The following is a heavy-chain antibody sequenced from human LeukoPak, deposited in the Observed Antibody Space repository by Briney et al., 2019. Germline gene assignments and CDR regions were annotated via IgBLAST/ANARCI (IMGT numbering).Heavy chain of an antibody. J-gene: IGHJ3*02. V-gene: IGHV3-43*02. CDR1: GFTFDDYA. CDR3: AKAYYDYVWGSYRYFCAFDI. D-gene: IGHD3-16*02. CDR2: ISGDGGRT. Sequence: GGSLRLSCAASGFTFDDYAMHWVRQAPAKGLEWVSLISGDGGRTHYADSVKGRFTISRDNSKNSLYLQMNGLRTEDTAFYYCAKAYYDYVWGSYRYFCAFDIWGQGTMVTVSS.